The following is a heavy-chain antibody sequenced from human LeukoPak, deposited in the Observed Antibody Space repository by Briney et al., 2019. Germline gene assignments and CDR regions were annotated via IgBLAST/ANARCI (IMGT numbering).Heavy chain of an antibody. J-gene: IGHJ6*03. D-gene: IGHD6-6*01. CDR3: ARMQSTSSSGDYYSYMDV. Sequence: PSETLSLTCDVSDDSISSNNWWTWVRQSPGKGLEWIGEIYHRGSTNYNPSLRSRVTISVDKSKNQFSLRLSSVTAADTAVYYCARMQSTSSSGDYYSYMDVWGKGATVIVSS. V-gene: IGHV4-4*02. CDR2: IYHRGST. CDR1: DDSISSNNW.